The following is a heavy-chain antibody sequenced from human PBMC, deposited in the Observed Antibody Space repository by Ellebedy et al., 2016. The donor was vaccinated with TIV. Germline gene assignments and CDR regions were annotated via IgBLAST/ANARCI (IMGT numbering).Heavy chain of an antibody. CDR3: VREDDTETVTPDY. CDR1: GFIFSDYP. CDR2: ISSSRSI. D-gene: IGHD4-23*01. J-gene: IGHJ4*02. V-gene: IGHV3-69-1*01. Sequence: PGGSLRLSCAASGFIFSDYPMNWVRQAPGKGLEWVSAISSSRSIYYADSVKGRFVISRDNGKNSLFLQMNSLRDEDTAVYYCVREDDTETVTPDYWGQGTQVTVSS.